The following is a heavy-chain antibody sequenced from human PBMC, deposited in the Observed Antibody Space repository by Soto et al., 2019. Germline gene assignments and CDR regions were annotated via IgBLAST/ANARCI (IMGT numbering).Heavy chain of an antibody. J-gene: IGHJ4*02. Sequence: PSETLSLTCTVSNDSISPYYWSWIRQPPGKGLEWIGFIYYSGSTTYNPSLKSRIIISVDTSKNQFSLQLNSVTPEDAAVYYCANDPGYSLDYWGQGTQVTVSS. CDR2: IYYSGST. CDR3: ANDPGYSLDY. V-gene: IGHV4-59*12. CDR1: NDSISPYY. D-gene: IGHD5-12*01.